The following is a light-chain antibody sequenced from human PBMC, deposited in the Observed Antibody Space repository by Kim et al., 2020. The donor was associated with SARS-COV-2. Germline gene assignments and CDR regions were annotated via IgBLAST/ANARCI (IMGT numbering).Light chain of an antibody. J-gene: IGLJ2*01. V-gene: IGLV3-1*01. CDR1: KLENKY. CDR2: KDS. Sequence: VSRGRTAGFPCHEEKLENKYARWYQQKPGQAPVLVIYKDSERPSGIPERFSGSNSGTTAALTISGAQVKDEADYYCQAADGSPGVFGTGTQLTVL. CDR3: QAADGSPGV.